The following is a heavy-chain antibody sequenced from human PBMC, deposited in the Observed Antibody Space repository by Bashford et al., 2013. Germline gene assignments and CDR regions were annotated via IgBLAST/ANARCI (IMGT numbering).Heavy chain of an antibody. J-gene: IGHJ4*02. V-gene: IGHV1-18*03. D-gene: IGHD1-26*01. Sequence: VASVKVSCKASGYTFTSYDISWVRQAPGQGLEWMGWVSPLNGNRNYAKTFEGRITLTTDTSTSTVFMELRSLRKDDMAVYYCARDRLVGAKWAADIDFWGQGTLVTVSS. CDR1: GYTFTSYD. CDR2: VSPLNGNR. CDR3: ARDRLVGAKWAADIDF.